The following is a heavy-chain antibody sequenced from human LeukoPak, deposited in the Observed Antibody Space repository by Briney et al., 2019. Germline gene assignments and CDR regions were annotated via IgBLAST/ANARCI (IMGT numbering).Heavy chain of an antibody. CDR1: GYSFTSYW. CDR2: IYPADPDT. D-gene: IGHD6-13*01. CDR3: ARWDSSWPNNHLFDY. V-gene: IGHV5-51*01. Sequence: ESLKISCNGSGYSFTSYWIGWVRQMPGRGLEWMGIIYPADPDTRYRPSFEGQVTISADKSISTAYLQWSSLKASDTAMYYCARWDSSWPNNHLFDYWGQGTLVTVSS. J-gene: IGHJ4*02.